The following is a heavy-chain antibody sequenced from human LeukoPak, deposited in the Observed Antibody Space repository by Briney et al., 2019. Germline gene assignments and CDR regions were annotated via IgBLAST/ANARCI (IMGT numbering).Heavy chain of an antibody. J-gene: IGHJ4*02. CDR3: ARDPIGSRWPYYFDY. V-gene: IGHV1-3*01. CDR2: INAGNGNT. D-gene: IGHD6-13*01. Sequence: GASVKVSCKASGYTFTTYAMHWVSQAPGQRLEWMGWINAGNGNTKYSQKFQARVTITRDTSASTAYMELSSLRSEDTAVYYCARDPIGSRWPYYFDYWGQGTLVTVSS. CDR1: GYTFTTYA.